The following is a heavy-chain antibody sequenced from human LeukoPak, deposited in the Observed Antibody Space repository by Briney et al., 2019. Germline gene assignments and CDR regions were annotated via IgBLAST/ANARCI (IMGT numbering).Heavy chain of an antibody. CDR1: GFTFGDHY. Sequence: PGGSLRLSCAASGFTFGDHYMDWVRQAPGKGLEWVGRIRNKANSYTTEYAASVKGRFTISRDDSKNSLYLQMNSLKTEDTAVYYCARVRHYLDYWGQGTLVTVSS. CDR3: ARVRHYLDY. CDR2: IRNKANSYTT. J-gene: IGHJ4*02. D-gene: IGHD3-10*01. V-gene: IGHV3-72*01.